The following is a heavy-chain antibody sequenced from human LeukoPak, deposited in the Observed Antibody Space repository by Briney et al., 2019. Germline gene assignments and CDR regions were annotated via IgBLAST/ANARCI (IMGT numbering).Heavy chain of an antibody. CDR1: GFTFSSYS. CDR2: ISSSSSYI. D-gene: IGHD3-10*01. CDR3: AREGSPYYGSGSYSDY. J-gene: IGHJ4*02. V-gene: IGHV3-21*01. Sequence: GGSLRLSYAASGFTFSSYSMNWVRQAPGKGLEWVSSISSSSSYIYYADSVKGRFTISRDNAKNSLYLQMNSLRAEDTAVYYCAREGSPYYGSGSYSDYWGQGTLVTVSS.